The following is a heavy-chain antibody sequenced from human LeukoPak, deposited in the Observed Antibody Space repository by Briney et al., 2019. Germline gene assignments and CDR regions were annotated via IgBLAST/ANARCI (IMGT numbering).Heavy chain of an antibody. J-gene: IGHJ6*02. CDR1: GGSFSGYY. CDR2: INHSGST. D-gene: IGHD6-13*01. Sequence: PSETLSLTCAVYGGSFSGYYWSWIRQPPGKGLEWIGEINHSGSTNYNPSLKSRVTISVDTSKNQFSLKLSSVTAADTAVYYCARTEQLFYYYGMDVWGQGTTVTVSS. V-gene: IGHV4-34*01. CDR3: ARTEQLFYYYGMDV.